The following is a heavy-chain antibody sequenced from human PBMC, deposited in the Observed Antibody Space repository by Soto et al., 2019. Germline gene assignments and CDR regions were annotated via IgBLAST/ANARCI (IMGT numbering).Heavy chain of an antibody. Sequence: QITLRESGPTLVQPTQTLTLTCTLSGVSLTTNGVGVGWIRQPPVKALEWLALTYWDDDKRYSPSLRSRLVIARDTSKNQVVLTLPNMAPVDTAIYYCARRHRTVVVGATFDYWGQGSLVTVS. CDR2: TYWDDDK. D-gene: IGHD2-15*01. CDR1: GVSLTTNGVG. J-gene: IGHJ4*02. V-gene: IGHV2-5*02. CDR3: ARRHRTVVVGATFDY.